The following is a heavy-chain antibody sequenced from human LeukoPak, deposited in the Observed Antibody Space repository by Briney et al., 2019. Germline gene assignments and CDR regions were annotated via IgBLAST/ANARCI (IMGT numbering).Heavy chain of an antibody. D-gene: IGHD6-19*01. CDR3: ARDGWADY. CDR1: GFTFSSYS. V-gene: IGHV3-21*01. CDR2: ISSSSGYI. Sequence: GGSLRLSCAASGFTFSSYSMNWVRRAPGKGLEWVSSISSSSGYIYYADSVKGRFTISRDNAKNSLYLQMNSLRAEDTAVYYCARDGWADYWGQGTLVTVSS. J-gene: IGHJ4*02.